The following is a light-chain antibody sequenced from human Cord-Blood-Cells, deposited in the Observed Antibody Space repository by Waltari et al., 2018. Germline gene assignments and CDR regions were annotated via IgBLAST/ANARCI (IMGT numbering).Light chain of an antibody. CDR1: QSISSW. J-gene: IGKJ4*01. CDR2: KAY. Sequence: DIQMTQSPSTLSASVGDRVTITFLASQSISSWLAWYQQKPGKAPKHLSYKAYSLESGVPSRVSGSGSGTEFTLTISSMQPDDFATYYCQQYNSYPLTFGGGTKLEIK. V-gene: IGKV1-5*03. CDR3: QQYNSYPLT.